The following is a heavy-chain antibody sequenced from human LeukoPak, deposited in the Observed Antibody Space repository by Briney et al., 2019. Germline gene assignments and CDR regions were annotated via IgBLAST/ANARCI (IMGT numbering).Heavy chain of an antibody. J-gene: IGHJ4*02. CDR2: ITPSGST. CDR1: GGSFSGYF. CDR3: ASSFYYDSRDY. D-gene: IGHD3-22*01. V-gene: IGHV4-34*01. Sequence: SETLSLTCVVSGGSFSGYFWSWIRQPPGKGLEWIGEITPSGSTNYSPSLKSRDSISIDTSKKKLSLRLTSVTAADSAVYYCASSFYYDSRDYWGQGTLVTVSS.